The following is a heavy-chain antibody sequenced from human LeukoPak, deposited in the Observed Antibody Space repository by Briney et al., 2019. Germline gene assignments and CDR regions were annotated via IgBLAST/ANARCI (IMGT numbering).Heavy chain of an antibody. D-gene: IGHD4-17*01. CDR2: ISSGSSFI. Sequence: GGSLRLSCAASGFTFSTYSMNWVRQAPGKGLEWVSSISSGSSFIYYADSVKGRFTISRDNAKNSLFLQVNSLRAEDTAVYYCARYSGNYGLDYWGQGTLVTVSS. V-gene: IGHV3-21*01. CDR3: ARYSGNYGLDY. CDR1: GFTFSTYS. J-gene: IGHJ4*02.